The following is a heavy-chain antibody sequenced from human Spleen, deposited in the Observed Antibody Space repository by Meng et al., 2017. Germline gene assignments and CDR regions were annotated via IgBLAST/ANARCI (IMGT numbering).Heavy chain of an antibody. CDR2: IYYTGTT. D-gene: IGHD4-17*01. Sequence: QVQLQESGPGQVKPSQTLSLTCTVSGGPISSGAYYWNWIRQPPGKGLEWIGCIYYTGTTDYNPSLKSLVTISMDTSKSQFSLRLSPVTAADTAVYYCARGAGPTDSYFDHWDQGTLVTVSS. CDR1: GGPISSGAYY. J-gene: IGHJ4*02. CDR3: ARGAGPTDSYFDH. V-gene: IGHV4-31*01.